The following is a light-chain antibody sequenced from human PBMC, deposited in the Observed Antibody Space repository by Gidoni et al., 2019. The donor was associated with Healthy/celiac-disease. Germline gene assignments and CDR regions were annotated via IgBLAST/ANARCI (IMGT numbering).Light chain of an antibody. CDR3: QAWDSSIVV. CDR2: QDS. Sequence: SYELTPPPSVSVSPGQTASITCSGDKLGDKYACWYQQKPGQPPVLVIDQDSKRPSGIPERFSGSNSGNTATLTISGTQAMDEADYYCQAWDSSIVVFGGGTKLTVL. V-gene: IGLV3-1*01. CDR1: KLGDKY. J-gene: IGLJ2*01.